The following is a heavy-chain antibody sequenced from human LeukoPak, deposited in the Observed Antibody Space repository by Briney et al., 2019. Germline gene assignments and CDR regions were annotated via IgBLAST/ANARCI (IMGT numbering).Heavy chain of an antibody. Sequence: ASVKVSCKASGYTFTGHYLHWVRQAPGQGLEWMGWINPNIGDTNYAQKIQGKVTMTRDTSINTVYMELSRLISDDMAVYYCARDSPPPQQQGYDFWSGPRYYFDYWGQGTLVTVSS. D-gene: IGHD3-3*01. CDR2: INPNIGDT. J-gene: IGHJ4*02. CDR3: ARDSPPPQQQGYDFWSGPRYYFDY. CDR1: GYTFTGHY. V-gene: IGHV1-2*02.